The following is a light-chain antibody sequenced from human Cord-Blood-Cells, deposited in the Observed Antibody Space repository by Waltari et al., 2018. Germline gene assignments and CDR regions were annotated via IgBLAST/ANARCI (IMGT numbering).Light chain of an antibody. CDR3: SSYTSSSTV. Sequence: QSALTQPASVSGSPGQSTPISCTGTSSDVGGYHYVSWYQQHPGKAPKLMIYDVSKRPAGGSNRFSGSKSGNTASLTISGLQAEDEADYYCSSYTSSSTVFGGGTKLTVL. V-gene: IGLV2-14*01. CDR1: SSDVGGYHY. J-gene: IGLJ2*01. CDR2: DVS.